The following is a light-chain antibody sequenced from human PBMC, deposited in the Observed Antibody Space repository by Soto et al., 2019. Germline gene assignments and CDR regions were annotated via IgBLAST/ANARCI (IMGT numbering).Light chain of an antibody. J-gene: IGKJ1*01. CDR2: AAS. Sequence: EIVLTQSPGTLSLSPGERATLSCRASQSVSSAYLAWYQHKPGQPPTLLIYAASSRVTGIPDRFSGSGSGTDFTLTISRLETEDFAVYYCQQYRSSSTWTFGQGTKVEIK. CDR3: QQYRSSSTWT. CDR1: QSVSSAY. V-gene: IGKV3-20*01.